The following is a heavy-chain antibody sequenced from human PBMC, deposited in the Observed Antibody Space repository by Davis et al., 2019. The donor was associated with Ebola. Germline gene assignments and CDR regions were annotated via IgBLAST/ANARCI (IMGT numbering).Heavy chain of an antibody. V-gene: IGHV3-48*01. CDR2: ISSSGSTI. CDR3: ARVVMITFGGVIVTSDAFDI. CDR1: GFTFSSYS. D-gene: IGHD3-16*02. Sequence: PGGSLRLSCAASGFTFSSYSMNWVRQAPGKGLEWVAYISSSGSTIYYADSVKGRFTISRDNAKNSLYLQMNSLRAEDTAVYYCARVVMITFGGVIVTSDAFDIWGQGTMVTVSS. J-gene: IGHJ3*02.